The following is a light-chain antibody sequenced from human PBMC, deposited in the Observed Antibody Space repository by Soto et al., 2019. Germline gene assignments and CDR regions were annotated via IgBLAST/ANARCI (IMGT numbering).Light chain of an antibody. V-gene: IGKV1-27*01. CDR1: QGMSNY. CDR2: AAS. J-gene: IGKJ5*01. Sequence: DIQMTQSPSSLSASVGDRVTITCRASQGMSNYLAWYQQKPGKVPNLLIYAASTLQSGVPSRFSGSGSGTDFTLTISSLEPEDSAVYYCQQRSNSPPWITFGQGTRLEIK. CDR3: QQRSNSPPWIT.